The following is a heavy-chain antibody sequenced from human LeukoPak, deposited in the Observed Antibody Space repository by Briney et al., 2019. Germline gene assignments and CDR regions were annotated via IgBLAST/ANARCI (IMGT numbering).Heavy chain of an antibody. Sequence: PGGSLRLSCAASGFTFSSYWMSWVRQAPGKGLEWVANIKQDGSEKYYVDSVKGRFTISRDNSKNTLYLQMNSLRAEDTAVYYCAKVFYDFWSGYYDYWGQGTLVTVSS. CDR3: AKVFYDFWSGYYDY. D-gene: IGHD3-3*01. V-gene: IGHV3-7*03. CDR1: GFTFSSYW. CDR2: IKQDGSEK. J-gene: IGHJ4*02.